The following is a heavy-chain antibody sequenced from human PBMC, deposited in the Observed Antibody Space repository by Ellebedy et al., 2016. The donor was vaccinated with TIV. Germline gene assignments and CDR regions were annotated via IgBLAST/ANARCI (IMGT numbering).Heavy chain of an antibody. CDR1: GGSISSSNW. Sequence: GSLRLSXAVSGGSISSSNWWSWVRQPPGKGLEWFGGIYHSGSTHYNPSLKSRVTISVDKSKNQFSLKLSSVTAAGTAVYYCARAWGFKLNYFYYGMDVWGQGTTVTVSS. V-gene: IGHV4-4*02. D-gene: IGHD1-7*01. CDR3: ARAWGFKLNYFYYGMDV. J-gene: IGHJ6*02. CDR2: IYHSGST.